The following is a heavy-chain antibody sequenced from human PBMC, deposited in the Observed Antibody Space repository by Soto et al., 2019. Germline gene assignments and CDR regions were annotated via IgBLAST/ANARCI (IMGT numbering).Heavy chain of an antibody. CDR1: GFTFSSYG. V-gene: IGHV3-30*18. Sequence: QVQLVESGGGVVQPGRSLRLSCEASGFTFSSYGMHWVRQAPGKGLEWVAVISYDGSNKYYADSVKGRFTISRDNSKNTLYLQMNSLRAEDTAVYYCSKDHGRGGPLDYWGQGTLVTVSS. CDR2: ISYDGSNK. J-gene: IGHJ4*02. CDR3: SKDHGRGGPLDY.